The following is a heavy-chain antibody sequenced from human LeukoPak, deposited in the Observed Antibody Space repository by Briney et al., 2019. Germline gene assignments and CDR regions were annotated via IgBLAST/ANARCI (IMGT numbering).Heavy chain of an antibody. V-gene: IGHV3-23*01. CDR1: GFTFSSYA. Sequence: GGSLRLSCAASGFTFSSYAMSWVRQAPGKGLEWVSAISGSGGSTYYADSVKGRFTISRDNSKNTLYLQMNSLRAEDTAVYYCARDRKKTGDRYWFDPWGQGTLVTVSS. D-gene: IGHD7-27*01. J-gene: IGHJ5*02. CDR2: ISGSGGST. CDR3: ARDRKKTGDRYWFDP.